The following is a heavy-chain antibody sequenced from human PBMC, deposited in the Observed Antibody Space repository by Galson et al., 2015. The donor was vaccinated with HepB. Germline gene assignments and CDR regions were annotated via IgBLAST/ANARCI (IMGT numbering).Heavy chain of an antibody. Sequence: SLRLSCAASGFTSSSYSMNWVRQAPGKGLEWVSYISSSSSTIYYADSMKGRFTISRDNAKNSLYLQMNSLRAEDTAVYYCARRSSEYFQHWGQGTLVTVSS. V-gene: IGHV3-48*04. J-gene: IGHJ1*01. CDR1: GFTSSSYS. CDR2: ISSSSSTI. CDR3: ARRSSEYFQH.